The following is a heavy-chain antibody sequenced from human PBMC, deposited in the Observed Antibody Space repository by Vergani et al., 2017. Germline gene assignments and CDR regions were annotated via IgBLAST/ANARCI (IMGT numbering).Heavy chain of an antibody. CDR3: AKAYGDHEGD. D-gene: IGHD4-17*01. CDR1: GFTFNNYG. V-gene: IGHV3-30*02. CDR2: IRYDGSNE. J-gene: IGHJ3*01. Sequence: QVQLVESGGGVVQPGGSLRLSCAASGFTFNNYGMHWVRQAPGKGLEWVAFIRYDGSNEYYTDSVKGRFTLSRDNSRNTLYLQMNSLRPEDTALYYCAKAYGDHEGDWGQGTMVTVSS.